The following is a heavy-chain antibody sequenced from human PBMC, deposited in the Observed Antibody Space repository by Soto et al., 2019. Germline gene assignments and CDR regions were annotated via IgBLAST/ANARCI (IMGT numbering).Heavy chain of an antibody. CDR2: IYYSGST. J-gene: IGHJ4*02. CDR3: ARTDGSSGDY. V-gene: IGHV4-39*01. Sequence: NPSETLSLTCTVSGGSISSSSYYWGWIRQPPGKGLEWIGSIYYSGSTYYNPSLKSRVTISVDTSKNQFSLKLSSVTAADTAVYYCARTDGSSGDYWGQGTLVTVSS. D-gene: IGHD6-13*01. CDR1: GGSISSSSYY.